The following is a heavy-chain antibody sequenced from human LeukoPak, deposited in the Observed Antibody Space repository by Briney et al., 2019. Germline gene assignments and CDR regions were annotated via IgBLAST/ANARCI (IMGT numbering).Heavy chain of an antibody. Sequence: ETLSLTCTVSGGSISSYYLSWIRQPAGKGLEWIGRIYSTGSTNYNPSLKSRVTMSVDTSTSQFSLRLRSVTAASAAVYYCARQIAPAGTGGFHFWGQGALVTVSS. V-gene: IGHV4-4*07. J-gene: IGHJ4*02. CDR2: IYSTGST. CDR1: GGSISSYY. CDR3: ARQIAPAGTGGFHF. D-gene: IGHD6-13*01.